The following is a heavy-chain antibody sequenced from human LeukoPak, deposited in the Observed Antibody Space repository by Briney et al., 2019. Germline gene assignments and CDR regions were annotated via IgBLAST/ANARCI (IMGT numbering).Heavy chain of an antibody. CDR1: GFTFSSYS. CDR3: ARATGVVVIGYYYYGMDV. Sequence: GGSLRLSYAASGFTFSSYSMNWVRQAPGKGLEWVSSISSSSSYIYYADSVKGRFTISRDNAKNSLYLQMNSLRAEDTAVYYCARATGVVVIGYYYYGMDVWGQGTTVTVSS. J-gene: IGHJ6*02. D-gene: IGHD3-22*01. CDR2: ISSSSSYI. V-gene: IGHV3-21*01.